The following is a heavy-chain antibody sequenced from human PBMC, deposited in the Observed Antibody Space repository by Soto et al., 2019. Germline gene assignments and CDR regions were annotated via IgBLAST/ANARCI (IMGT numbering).Heavy chain of an antibody. J-gene: IGHJ3*02. Sequence: PGGSLRLSCAASGFTFSSYGMHWVRQAPGKGLEWVAVIWYDGSNKYYADSVKGRFTISRDNSKNTLYLQMNSLRAEDTAVYYCARDGYSSGWYPDAFDIWGQGTMVTVSS. CDR1: GFTFSSYG. CDR2: IWYDGSNK. D-gene: IGHD6-19*01. V-gene: IGHV3-33*01. CDR3: ARDGYSSGWYPDAFDI.